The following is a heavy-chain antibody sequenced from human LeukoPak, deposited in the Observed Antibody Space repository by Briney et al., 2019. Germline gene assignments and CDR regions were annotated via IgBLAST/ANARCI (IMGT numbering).Heavy chain of an antibody. CDR3: ARDGESYYYGSGSYENYYYYYMDV. CDR2: IIPIFGTA. D-gene: IGHD3-10*01. V-gene: IGHV1-69*05. CDR1: GGTFSSYA. J-gene: IGHJ6*03. Sequence: GSSVKVSCKASGGTFSSYAISWVRQAPGQGLEWMGGIIPIFGTANYAQKFQGRVTITTDESTSTAYMELSRLRSENTAVYYCARDGESYYYGSGSYENYYYYYMDVWGKGTTVTVSS.